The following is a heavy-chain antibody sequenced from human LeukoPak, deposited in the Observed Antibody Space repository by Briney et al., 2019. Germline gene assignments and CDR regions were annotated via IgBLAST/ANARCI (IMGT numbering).Heavy chain of an antibody. V-gene: IGHV1-18*04. CDR3: ARDRIAVAGTNYYYGMDV. J-gene: IGHJ6*04. Sequence: ASVKLSCKASGYTFTSYGISWVRQAPGQGLEWMGWISAYNGNTNYAQKLQGRVTMTTDTSTSTAYMELRSLRSDDTAVYYCARDRIAVAGTNYYYGMDVWGKGTTVTVSS. D-gene: IGHD6-19*01. CDR1: GYTFTSYG. CDR2: ISAYNGNT.